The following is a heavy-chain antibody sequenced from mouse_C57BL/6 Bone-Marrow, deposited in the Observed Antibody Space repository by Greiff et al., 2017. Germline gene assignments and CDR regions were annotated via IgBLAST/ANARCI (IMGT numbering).Heavy chain of an antibody. Sequence: QVQLQQSGAELAKPGASVKLSCKASGYTFTSYWMHWVKQRPGQGLEWIGYINPSSGYTKYNQKFKDKATLTADQSSSTAYMQLSSLTYEDSAVYYCARSPVLWLRRDEYFDYWGQGTTLTVSS. J-gene: IGHJ2*01. CDR3: ARSPVLWLRRDEYFDY. CDR1: GYTFTSYW. D-gene: IGHD2-2*01. CDR2: INPSSGYT. V-gene: IGHV1-7*01.